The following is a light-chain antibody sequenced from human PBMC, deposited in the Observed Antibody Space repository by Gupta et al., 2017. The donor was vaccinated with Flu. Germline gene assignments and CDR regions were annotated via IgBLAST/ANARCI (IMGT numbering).Light chain of an antibody. Sequence: QSMLTQPPSASGTPGQRVTISCSGSSSNIGSNTVNWYQQLPGTAPKLLIYGNNQRPSGVPDRFSGSKSGTSASLAISGLQSEDEADYYCAAWDDSLNGRVFGGGTKLTVL. CDR1: SSNIGSNT. V-gene: IGLV1-44*01. CDR3: AAWDDSLNGRV. J-gene: IGLJ2*01. CDR2: GNN.